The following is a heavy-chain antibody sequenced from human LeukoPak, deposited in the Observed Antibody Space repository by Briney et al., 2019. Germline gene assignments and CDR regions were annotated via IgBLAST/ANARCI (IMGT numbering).Heavy chain of an antibody. J-gene: IGHJ4*02. V-gene: IGHV3-43*01. CDR3: AKNVGGYYDSSGYPYPDLLDY. CDR2: ISWDGGST. D-gene: IGHD3-22*01. Sequence: GGSLRLSCAASGFTFDDYTMHWVRQAPGKGLEWVSLISWDGGSTYYADSVKGRFTISRVNSKNSLYLQMNSLRTEDTALYYCAKNVGGYYDSSGYPYPDLLDYWGQGTLVTVSS. CDR1: GFTFDDYT.